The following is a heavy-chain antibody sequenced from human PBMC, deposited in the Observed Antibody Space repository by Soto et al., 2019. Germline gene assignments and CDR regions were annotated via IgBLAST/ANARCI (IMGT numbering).Heavy chain of an antibody. D-gene: IGHD1-1*01. Sequence: QVHLVQSGAEVKKPGASVKVSCKGSGYGFTTYGITWVRQAPGQGLEWRAWISAHNGNTTYAQKLRGRVTVTRDTSTSTAYMELMSLRSADTAVYYCARGRYGDYWGQGALVTVSS. CDR3: ARGRYGDY. CDR1: GYGFTTYG. J-gene: IGHJ4*02. V-gene: IGHV1-18*01. CDR2: ISAHNGNT.